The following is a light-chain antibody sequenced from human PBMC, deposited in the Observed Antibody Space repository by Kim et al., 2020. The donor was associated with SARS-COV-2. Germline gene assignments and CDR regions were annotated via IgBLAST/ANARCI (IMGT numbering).Light chain of an antibody. CDR3: CSYARTSYV. V-gene: IGLV2-8*01. CDR1: SSDIGAYEN. J-gene: IGLJ1*01. CDR2: QVI. Sequence: QSALTQPPSASGSPGQSVTISCTGSSSDIGAYENVSWYQQHPGKAPKLMFSQVIKRSSGVPDRFSGSKSGNTASLTVSGLQAEDEAVYYCCSYARTSYVFGTGPKVTVL.